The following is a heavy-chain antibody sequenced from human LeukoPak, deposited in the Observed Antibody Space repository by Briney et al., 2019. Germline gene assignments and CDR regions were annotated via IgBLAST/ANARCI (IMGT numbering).Heavy chain of an antibody. V-gene: IGHV4-34*01. D-gene: IGHD3-22*01. CDR2: INHSGST. CDR1: GGSFSGYY. CDR3: ARGGREFGYDSSGDDY. J-gene: IGHJ4*02. Sequence: SETLSLTCAVYGGSFSGYYWSWNRQPPGKGLEWIGEINHSGSTNYNPSLKSRVTISVDTSKNQFSLKLSSVTAADTAVYYCARGGREFGYDSSGDDYWGQGTLVTVSS.